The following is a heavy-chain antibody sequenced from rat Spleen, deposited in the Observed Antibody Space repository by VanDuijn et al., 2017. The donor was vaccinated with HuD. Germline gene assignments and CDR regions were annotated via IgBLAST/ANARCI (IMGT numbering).Heavy chain of an antibody. J-gene: IGHJ2*01. CDR2: ITNTGGST. D-gene: IGHD1-6*01. V-gene: IGHV5-31*01. Sequence: EVQLVESGGGLVQPGRSLKLSCVASGFTFNNYWMTWIRQAPGKGLEWVASITNTGGSTYYPDSVKGRFTISRDNAKSTLYLQMNSLRSEDTATYYCTRSDYGYRAFDYWGQGVMVTVSS. CDR1: GFTFNNYW. CDR3: TRSDYGYRAFDY.